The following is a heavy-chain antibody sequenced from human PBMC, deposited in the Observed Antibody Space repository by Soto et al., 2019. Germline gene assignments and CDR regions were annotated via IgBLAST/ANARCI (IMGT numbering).Heavy chain of an antibody. V-gene: IGHV3-23*01. Sequence: GGSLRLSCAASGFTFSSYAMSWVRQAPGKGLEWVSAISGSGGSTYYADSVKGRFTISRDNSKNTLYLQMNSLRAEDTAVYYCAKDFLPTMVRGVIPRKGPLDYWGQGTLVTVSS. J-gene: IGHJ4*02. CDR1: GFTFSSYA. CDR2: ISGSGGST. CDR3: AKDFLPTMVRGVIPRKGPLDY. D-gene: IGHD3-10*01.